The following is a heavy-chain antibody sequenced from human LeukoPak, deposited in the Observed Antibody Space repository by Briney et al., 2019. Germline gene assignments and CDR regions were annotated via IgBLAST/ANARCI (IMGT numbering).Heavy chain of an antibody. CDR1: AFTFSSYG. CDR3: AKVPLSSSGWDREYYFDY. J-gene: IGHJ4*02. Sequence: GGSLRLSCAASAFTFSSYGMHWVRQAPGKGPEWVAFIRSDASNRYYADSVKGRFTISRDNSKNTLYLQMNSLRAEDTAVYYCAKVPLSSSGWDREYYFDYWGQGTLVTVSS. CDR2: IRSDASNR. V-gene: IGHV3-30*02. D-gene: IGHD6-19*01.